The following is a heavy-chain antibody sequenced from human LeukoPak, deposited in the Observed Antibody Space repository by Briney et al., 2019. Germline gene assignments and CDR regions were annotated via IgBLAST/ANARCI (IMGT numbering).Heavy chain of an antibody. V-gene: IGHV3-23*01. Sequence: GGSLRLSCAASGFAFSSCAMSWVRQTPGKGLKWVSTISGSGGSTYYADSVKGRFTISRDNSKNTLFLQMNNLRAEDTAVYYCAKSRGNWPEDAFDIWGQGTMVTVSS. CDR3: AKSRGNWPEDAFDI. CDR1: GFAFSSCA. J-gene: IGHJ3*02. CDR2: ISGSGGST. D-gene: IGHD2/OR15-2a*01.